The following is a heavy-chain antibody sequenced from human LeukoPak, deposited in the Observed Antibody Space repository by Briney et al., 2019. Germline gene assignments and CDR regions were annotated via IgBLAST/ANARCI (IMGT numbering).Heavy chain of an antibody. CDR2: IYYSGST. CDR1: GGSISSYY. J-gene: IGHJ4*02. Sequence: SETLSLTCTVSGGSISSYYWSWIRQPPGKGLEWIGYIYYSGSTNYNPSLKSRVTISVDTSKNQFSLKLSSVTAADTAVYYCARLVVPAAIAGYFGYWGQGTLVTVSS. D-gene: IGHD2-2*01. CDR3: ARLVVPAAIAGYFGY. V-gene: IGHV4-59*01.